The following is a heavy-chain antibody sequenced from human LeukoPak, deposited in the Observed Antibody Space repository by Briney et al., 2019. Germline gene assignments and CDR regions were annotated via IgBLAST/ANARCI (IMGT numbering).Heavy chain of an antibody. CDR3: ARAPWSGY. J-gene: IGHJ4*02. CDR2: ISSSGNTI. Sequence: PGGSLRLSCAASGFTFSSHEMNWVRQTPGKGLECVSYISSSGNTIYYADSVKGRFTISRDNAKNSLYLQMNSLRAEDTAVYYCARAPWSGYWGQGTLVTVSS. V-gene: IGHV3-48*03. D-gene: IGHD3-10*01. CDR1: GFTFSSHE.